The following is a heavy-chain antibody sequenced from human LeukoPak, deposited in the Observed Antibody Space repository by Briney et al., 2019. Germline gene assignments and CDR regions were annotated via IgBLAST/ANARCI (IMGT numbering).Heavy chain of an antibody. J-gene: IGHJ6*02. D-gene: IGHD3-9*01. CDR2: ISSSSSYI. V-gene: IGHV3-21*01. CDR3: VNGFDHRYYGMDV. Sequence: KAGGSLRLSFAASGFTFSSYSMNWVRQAPGKGLEWVSSISSSSSYIYYAGSVKGRFTISRDNAKNSLYLQMNSLRAEDTAVYYCVNGFDHRYYGMDVWGQGTTVIVSS. CDR1: GFTFSSYS.